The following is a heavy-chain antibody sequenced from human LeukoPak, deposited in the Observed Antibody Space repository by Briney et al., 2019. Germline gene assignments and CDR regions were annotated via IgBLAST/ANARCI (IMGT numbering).Heavy chain of an antibody. J-gene: IGHJ4*02. D-gene: IGHD5-12*01. CDR3: AKAIRPTRLDY. V-gene: IGHV3-53*01. CDR2: MYSGGSS. CDR1: QFSVSTSY. Sequence: GGSLRLSCAASQFSVSTSYMSWVRQAPGKGPEWVSVMYSGGSSYNADSVKGRFTISRDNSKNTLYLQMDSLRVEDTAVYYCAKAIRPTRLDYWGQGTLVTVSS.